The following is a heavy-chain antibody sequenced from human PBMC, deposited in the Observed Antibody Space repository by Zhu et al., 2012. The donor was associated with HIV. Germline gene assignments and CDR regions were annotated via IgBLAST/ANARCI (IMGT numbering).Heavy chain of an antibody. CDR1: GGSISSSSYY. CDR3: ARHITMVRGSNAFDY. J-gene: IGHJ4*02. V-gene: IGHV4-39*07. CDR2: IYYSGST. D-gene: IGHD3-10*01. Sequence: QVQLQESGPGLVKPSETLSLTCTVSGGSISSSSYYWGWIRQPPGKGLEWIGSIYYSGSTYYNPSLKSRVTISVDTSKNQFSLKLSSVTAADTAVYYCARHITMVRGSNAFDYWAREPWSPSLQ.